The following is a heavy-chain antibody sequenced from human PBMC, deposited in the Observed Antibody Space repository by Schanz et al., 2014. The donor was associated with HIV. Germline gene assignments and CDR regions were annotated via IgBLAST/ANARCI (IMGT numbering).Heavy chain of an antibody. J-gene: IGHJ4*02. CDR2: MYYIGST. V-gene: IGHV4-31*03. CDR3: ARVPPSDSSGYYPFDY. CDR1: GGSISSGGHY. Sequence: QVQLQESGPGLVKPSQTLSLTCTVAGGSISSGGHYWSWIRQHPAKGLEWIGYMYYIGSTYYNPSLQSRVTISVDTSKNQFSLKLSSVTAADTAVYYCARVPPSDSSGYYPFDYWGQGTLVTVSS. D-gene: IGHD3-22*01.